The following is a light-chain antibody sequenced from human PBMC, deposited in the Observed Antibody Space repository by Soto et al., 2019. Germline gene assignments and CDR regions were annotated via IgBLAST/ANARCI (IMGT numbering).Light chain of an antibody. CDR3: CSYAGNYHVV. CDR1: SSDVGGYNY. V-gene: IGLV2-11*01. CDR2: DVT. Sequence: QSVLTQPRSVSGSPGQSVTISCAGTSSDVGGYNYVSWYQQHPGKAPNLMIYDVTKRPSGVPDRFSGSKSGNTASLTISGLQTEDEADYYCCSYAGNYHVVFGGGTKLTVL. J-gene: IGLJ2*01.